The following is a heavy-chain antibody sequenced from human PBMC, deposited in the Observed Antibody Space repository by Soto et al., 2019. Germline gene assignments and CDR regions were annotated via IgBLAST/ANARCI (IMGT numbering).Heavy chain of an antibody. CDR3: ARDKSAYYYDSSGYGTIDY. J-gene: IGHJ4*02. Sequence: QVQLVQSGAEVKKPGASVKVSCKASGYTFTSYYMHWVRQAPGQGLEWMGIINPSGGSTSYAQKFQGRVTMTRDTSTSTVYMELSSLRSEDTAVYYCARDKSAYYYDSSGYGTIDYWGQGTLVTVSS. D-gene: IGHD3-22*01. V-gene: IGHV1-46*01. CDR1: GYTFTSYY. CDR2: INPSGGST.